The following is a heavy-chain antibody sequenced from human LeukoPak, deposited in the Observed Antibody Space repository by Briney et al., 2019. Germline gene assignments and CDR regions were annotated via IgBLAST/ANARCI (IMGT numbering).Heavy chain of an antibody. CDR3: GRGFSIVPAGIPDY. CDR1: GFRFSDYY. Sequence: GGSLRLSCAASGFRFSDYYMSWIRQAPGKGLDLLSYITTTGSTIYYADSVKGRFTISRDNAKSSLYLQMNTLRAEDTAVYYCGRGFSIVPAGIPDYWGLGTLVTVSS. V-gene: IGHV3-11*04. J-gene: IGHJ4*02. D-gene: IGHD2-2*02. CDR2: ITTTGSTI.